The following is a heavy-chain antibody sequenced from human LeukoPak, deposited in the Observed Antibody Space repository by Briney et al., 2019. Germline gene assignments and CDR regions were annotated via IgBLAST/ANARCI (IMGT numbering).Heavy chain of an antibody. CDR2: ISSSSTIT. CDR3: ARLGGYCTGDSCYKSLDY. Sequence: GGSLRLSCAASGFIFSSYSMNWVRQAPGKGLEWVSYISSSSTITYYADSVKGRFTISRDIAKNSLFLQMNSLRAEDTAVYYCARLGGYCTGDSCYKSLDYWGQGTLVTVSS. D-gene: IGHD2-15*01. V-gene: IGHV3-48*04. CDR1: GFIFSSYS. J-gene: IGHJ4*02.